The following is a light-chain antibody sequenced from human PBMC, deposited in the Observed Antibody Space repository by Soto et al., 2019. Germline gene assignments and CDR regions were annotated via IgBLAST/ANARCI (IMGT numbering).Light chain of an antibody. CDR1: QSISSW. Sequence: DIQMTQSPSTLSASVGDRVTITCRASQSISSWLAWYQQKPGKAPKLLIYKASSLESGVPSRFSGSGSGTEFTLNISSLQPDDFATYYCQQYNSYSWTFRQGTKVEIK. J-gene: IGKJ1*01. V-gene: IGKV1-5*03. CDR3: QQYNSYSWT. CDR2: KAS.